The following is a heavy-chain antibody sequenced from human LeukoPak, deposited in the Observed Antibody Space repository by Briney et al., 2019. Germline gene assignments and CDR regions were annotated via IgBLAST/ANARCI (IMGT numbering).Heavy chain of an antibody. J-gene: IGHJ5*02. Sequence: SQTLSLTRAIYGDSASSNRAAWNWIRQSPSRGLEWLGRTYYRSKWYNDYALSVRSRIIINPDTSKNQFSLQLRSVTPEDTAVYYCARGVSNTRGDWLDPWGQGTLVTVSS. CDR1: GDSASSNRAA. V-gene: IGHV6-1*01. CDR3: ARGVSNTRGDWLDP. D-gene: IGHD2-2*01. CDR2: TYYRSKWYN.